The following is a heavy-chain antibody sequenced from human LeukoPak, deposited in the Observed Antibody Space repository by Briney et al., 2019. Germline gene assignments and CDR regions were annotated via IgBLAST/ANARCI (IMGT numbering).Heavy chain of an antibody. CDR2: INSDGTST. CDR1: GFTFTSYW. V-gene: IGHV3-74*01. J-gene: IGHJ5*02. Sequence: SGGCLRLSCAASGFTFTSYWMQWIRQAPGKGLLWVSRINSDGTSTSYADSVRGRFTMSRDNAKNPRYLQMNSLRAEDSAVYYCVKVGSDSGSYYDSWGQGTLVTVSS. CDR3: VKVGSDSGSYYDS. D-gene: IGHD3-10*01.